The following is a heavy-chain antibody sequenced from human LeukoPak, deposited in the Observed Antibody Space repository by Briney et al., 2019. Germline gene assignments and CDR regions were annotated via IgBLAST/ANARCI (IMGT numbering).Heavy chain of an antibody. Sequence: PGGSLRLSCAASGFTFSDYYMSWIRQAPGKGLEWVSYISSSGSTIYYADSVKGRFTISRDNARNSLYLQMNSLRAEDTAVYYCARDQLNKIANLGYWGQGTLVTVSS. CDR2: ISSSGSTI. CDR3: ARDQLNKIANLGY. D-gene: IGHD6-13*01. CDR1: GFTFSDYY. V-gene: IGHV3-11*01. J-gene: IGHJ4*02.